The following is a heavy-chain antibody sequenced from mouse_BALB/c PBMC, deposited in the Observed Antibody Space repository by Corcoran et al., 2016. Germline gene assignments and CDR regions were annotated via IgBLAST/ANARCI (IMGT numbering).Heavy chain of an antibody. J-gene: IGHJ1*01. CDR3: ARWNWFFDV. CDR2: IDPANGNT. V-gene: IGHV14-3*02. CDR1: DLNIKDTY. Sequence: EVQLQRSGAELVKPGASVKLSCTASDLNIKDTYMHWVKKRPEQGLEWIGRIDPANGNTKYDPKFQGKATITEDTSSNTAYLQLSSLTSEDTAVYYCARWNWFFDVWGAGTTVTVSS.